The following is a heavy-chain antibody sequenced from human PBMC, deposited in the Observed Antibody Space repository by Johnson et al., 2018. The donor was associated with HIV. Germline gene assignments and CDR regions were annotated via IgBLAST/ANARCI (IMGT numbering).Heavy chain of an antibody. D-gene: IGHD4-17*01. V-gene: IGHV3-30-3*01. J-gene: IGHJ3*02. Sequence: QVQLVESGGGVVQPGRSLRLSCAASGFTFSSYAMHWVRQAPGKGLEWVAVISYDGSNKYYADSVKGRFTISRDNAKNSLYLQMNSLRAEDTAVYYCAKDRTDYGDYVSALDIWGQGTMVTVSS. CDR2: ISYDGSNK. CDR1: GFTFSSYA. CDR3: AKDRTDYGDYVSALDI.